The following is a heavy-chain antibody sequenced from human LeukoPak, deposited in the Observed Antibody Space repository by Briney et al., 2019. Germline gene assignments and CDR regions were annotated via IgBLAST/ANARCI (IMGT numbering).Heavy chain of an antibody. J-gene: IGHJ4*02. V-gene: IGHV4-59*01. Sequence: PSETLSLTCTVSGGSISSYYWSWIRQPPGKGLEWIGYIYYSGSTNYNPSLKSRVTISVDTSKNQFSLKLSSVTAADTAVYYCARNSGSYYGHLDYWGQGTLVTVSS. CDR3: ARNSGSYYGHLDY. CDR2: IYYSGST. D-gene: IGHD1-26*01. CDR1: GGSISSYY.